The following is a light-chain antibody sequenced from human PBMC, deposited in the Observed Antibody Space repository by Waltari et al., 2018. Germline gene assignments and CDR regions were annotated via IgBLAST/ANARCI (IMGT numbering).Light chain of an antibody. CDR1: SSNIGAGYD. Sequence: QSVLTQPPSVSGAPGQRVTISCTGSSSNIGAGYDVHWYQQLPGTAPKLLISANTNRPSGVPDRFSGSKSGTSASLAITGLQAEDEADYYCQSHDSSHYVFGTGTKVTVL. V-gene: IGLV1-40*01. CDR2: ANT. J-gene: IGLJ1*01. CDR3: QSHDSSHYV.